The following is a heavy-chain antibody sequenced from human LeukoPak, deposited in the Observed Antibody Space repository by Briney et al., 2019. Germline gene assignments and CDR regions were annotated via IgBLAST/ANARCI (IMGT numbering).Heavy chain of an antibody. V-gene: IGHV3-21*01. CDR1: GFTFSSYS. Sequence: GGSLRLSCAASGFTFSSYSMNWVRQAPGKGLEWLSSISSSSSYIYYADSVKGRFTISRDNAKNSLYLQMNSLRAEDTAVYYCATTPALLWFGDAFDIWGQGTMVTVSS. CDR2: ISSSSSYI. CDR3: ATTPALLWFGDAFDI. J-gene: IGHJ3*02. D-gene: IGHD3-10*01.